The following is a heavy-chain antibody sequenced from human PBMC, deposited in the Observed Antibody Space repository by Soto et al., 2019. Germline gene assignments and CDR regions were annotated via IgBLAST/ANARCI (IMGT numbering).Heavy chain of an antibody. J-gene: IGHJ4*02. CDR2: INHSGST. CDR1: GGSFSGYY. D-gene: IGHD3-16*02. Sequence: PSETLSVTCAVYGGSFSGYYWSWIRQPPGKGLEWIGEINHSGSTNYNPSLKSRVTISVDTSKNQFSLKLSSVTAADTAVYYCARGKLSDYVWGSYRYHFAFWGQGTLVTVSS. V-gene: IGHV4-34*01. CDR3: ARGKLSDYVWGSYRYHFAF.